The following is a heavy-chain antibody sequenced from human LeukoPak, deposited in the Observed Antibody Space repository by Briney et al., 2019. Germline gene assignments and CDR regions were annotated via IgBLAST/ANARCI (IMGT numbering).Heavy chain of an antibody. J-gene: IGHJ4*02. CDR3: AREGLDYDFWSGYYRFDY. CDR2: IYYSGST. CDR1: GGSISSGGYY. V-gene: IGHV4-31*03. Sequence: SETLSLTCTVSGGSISSGGYYCTWIRQHPAKGLGWIGYIYYSGSTYYNPSLKSRVTISVDTSKNQFSLKLSSVTAADTAVYYCAREGLDYDFWSGYYRFDYWGQGTLVTVSS. D-gene: IGHD3-3*01.